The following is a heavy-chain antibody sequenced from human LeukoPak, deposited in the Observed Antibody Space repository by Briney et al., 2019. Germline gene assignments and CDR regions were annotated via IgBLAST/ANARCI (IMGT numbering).Heavy chain of an antibody. CDR2: INPNSGGT. J-gene: IGHJ6*03. Sequence: ASVKVSCKASGYTFTGYYMHWVRQAPGQGLEWMGWINPNSGGTNYAQKFQGRVTMTRDTSISTAYMELSSLRSEDTAVYYCARDRPDYDFWSWTRNRDYYYYMAVWGKGTTVTVS. CDR3: ARDRPDYDFWSWTRNRDYYYYMAV. D-gene: IGHD3-3*01. CDR1: GYTFTGYY. V-gene: IGHV1-2*02.